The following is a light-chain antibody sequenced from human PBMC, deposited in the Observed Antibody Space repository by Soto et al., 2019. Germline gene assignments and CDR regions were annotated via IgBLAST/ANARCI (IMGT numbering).Light chain of an antibody. CDR1: RSFASSY. Sequence: EMVLTQSPGTLSLSPGERASLSCRASRSFASSYLAWYQQKPGQAPRLLIYAASKRATGIPDRFSGSGSGTDFTLTINRLDHEDSAVYYCQQYGSSPPYTFGQGTKLQIK. CDR3: QQYGSSPPYT. J-gene: IGKJ2*01. V-gene: IGKV3-20*01. CDR2: AAS.